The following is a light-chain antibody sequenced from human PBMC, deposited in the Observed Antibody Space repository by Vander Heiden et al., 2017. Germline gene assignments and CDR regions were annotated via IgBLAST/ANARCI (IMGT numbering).Light chain of an antibody. CDR2: GAS. CDR3: QQYHSSPRT. CDR1: QHISSSY. J-gene: IGKJ1*01. V-gene: IGKV3-20*01. Sequence: EIVLTQSPGTLPLSPGETVTLSCRASQHISSSYFAWYQQKPGQAPRLRIYGASKRATGIPGRFSGSGSGTDFTLTISRLEPEDFAFYYCQQYHSSPRTFGEGTKVETK.